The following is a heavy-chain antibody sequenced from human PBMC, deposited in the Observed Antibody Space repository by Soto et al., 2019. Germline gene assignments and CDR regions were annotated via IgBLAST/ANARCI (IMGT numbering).Heavy chain of an antibody. CDR3: AREVIVIAAAGIDP. J-gene: IGHJ5*02. CDR1: GGSISSSNW. CDR2: IYHSGST. V-gene: IGHV4-4*02. Sequence: SETLSLTCAVSGGSISSSNWWSWVRQPPGKGLEWIGEIYHSGSTNYNPSLKSRVTISVDKSKNQFSLKLSSVTAADTAVYYCAREVIVIAAAGIDPWGQGTLVTVSS. D-gene: IGHD6-13*01.